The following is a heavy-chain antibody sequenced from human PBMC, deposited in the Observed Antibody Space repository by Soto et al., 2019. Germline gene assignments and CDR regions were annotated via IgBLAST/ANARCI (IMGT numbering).Heavy chain of an antibody. CDR3: ARDTSSGWPDY. CDR1: GGSISSYY. D-gene: IGHD6-19*01. J-gene: IGHJ4*02. Sequence: SETLSLTCTVSGGSISSYYWSWSRQPPGKGLEWIGYIYYSGSTNYNPSLKSRVTISVDTSKNQFSLKLSSVTAADTAVYYCARDTSSGWPDYWGQGTLVTVSS. CDR2: IYYSGST. V-gene: IGHV4-59*01.